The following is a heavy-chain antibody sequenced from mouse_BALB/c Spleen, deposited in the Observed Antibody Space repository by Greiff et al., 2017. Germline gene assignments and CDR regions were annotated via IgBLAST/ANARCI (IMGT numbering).Heavy chain of an antibody. D-gene: IGHD4-1*01. J-gene: IGHJ2*01. V-gene: IGHV3-2*02. Sequence: DVKLQESGPGLVKPSQSLSLTCTVTGYSITSDYAWNWIRQFPGNKLEWMGYISYSGSTSYNPSLKSRISITRDTSKNQFFLQLNSVTTEDTATYYCAREGTGTAYYFDYWGQGTTLTVSS. CDR3: AREGTGTAYYFDY. CDR2: ISYSGST. CDR1: GYSITSDYA.